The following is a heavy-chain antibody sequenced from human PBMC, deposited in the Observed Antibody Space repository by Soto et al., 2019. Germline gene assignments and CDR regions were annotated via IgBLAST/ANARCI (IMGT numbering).Heavy chain of an antibody. J-gene: IGHJ6*02. CDR2: ISSSSSTI. CDR1: GFTFSSYS. D-gene: IGHD4-4*01. Sequence: EVQLVESGGGLVQPGGSLRLSCAASGFTFSSYSMNWVRQAPGKGLEWVSYISSSSSTIYYADSVKGPFTPSIVNARNSLYLQMNSLRDEDTAVYYCAREWATVTTVYYYYGMAVWGQGTTVTVSS. CDR3: AREWATVTTVYYYYGMAV. V-gene: IGHV3-48*02.